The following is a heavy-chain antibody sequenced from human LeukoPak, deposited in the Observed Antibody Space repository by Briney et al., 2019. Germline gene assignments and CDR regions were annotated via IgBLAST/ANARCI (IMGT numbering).Heavy chain of an antibody. CDR2: IYSGGST. CDR3: ASLEYSSSH. J-gene: IGHJ4*02. CDR1: GFTFSNYW. Sequence: GGSLRLSCAASGFTFSNYWMSWARQAPGKGLEWVSVIYSGGSTYYADSVKGRFTISRHNSKNTLYLQMNSLRAEDTAVYYCASLEYSSSHWGQGTLVTVSS. D-gene: IGHD6-6*01. V-gene: IGHV3-53*04.